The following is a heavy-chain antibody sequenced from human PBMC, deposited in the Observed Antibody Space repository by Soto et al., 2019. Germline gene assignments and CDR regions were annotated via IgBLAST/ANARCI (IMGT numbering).Heavy chain of an antibody. CDR2: ISYDGSNK. J-gene: IGHJ4*02. D-gene: IGHD6-19*01. CDR1: GFTFSSYA. V-gene: IGHV3-30-3*01. CDR3: ARDTPEASGWFNY. Sequence: GGSLRLACAASGFTFSSYAMHWVRQAPGKGLEWVAVISYDGSNKYYADSVKGRFTISRDNSKNTLYLQMNSLRAEDTAVYYCARDTPEASGWFNYWGQGTLVTVSS.